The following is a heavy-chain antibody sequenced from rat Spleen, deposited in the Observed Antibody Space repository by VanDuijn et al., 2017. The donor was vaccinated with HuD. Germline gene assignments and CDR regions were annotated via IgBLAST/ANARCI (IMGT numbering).Heavy chain of an antibody. CDR3: ASGSLYYYDGSLFDY. CDR2: ISTGGGNT. J-gene: IGHJ2*01. V-gene: IGHV5S13*01. CDR1: GFTFSNYD. D-gene: IGHD1-12*02. Sequence: EVQLVESGGGLVQPGRSLKLSCAASGFTFSNYDMAWVRQAPTKGLEWIASISTGGGNTYYRDSVKGRFTISRDNAKNTQYLQMDSLRSEDTATYYCASGSLYYYDGSLFDYWGQGVMVTVSS.